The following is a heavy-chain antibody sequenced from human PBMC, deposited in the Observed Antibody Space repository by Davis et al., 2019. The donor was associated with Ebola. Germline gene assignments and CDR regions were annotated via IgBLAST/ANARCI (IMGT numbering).Heavy chain of an antibody. J-gene: IGHJ6*02. V-gene: IGHV4-59*08. Sequence: SETLSLTCTVSGGSISSYYWSWIRQPPGKGLEWIGYIYYSGSTNYNPSLKSRVTISVDTSKNQFSLKLSSVTAADTAVYYCARHGGELLSHYYYYYGMDVWGQGTTVTVSS. CDR1: GGSISSYY. D-gene: IGHD1-26*01. CDR2: IYYSGST. CDR3: ARHGGELLSHYYYYYGMDV.